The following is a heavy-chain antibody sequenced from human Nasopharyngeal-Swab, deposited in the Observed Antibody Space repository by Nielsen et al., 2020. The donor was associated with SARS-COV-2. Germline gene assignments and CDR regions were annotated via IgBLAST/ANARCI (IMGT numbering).Heavy chain of an antibody. CDR3: ARVRYYYDSSGYYHPRSESGFTDAFDI. CDR1: GYTFTSYA. D-gene: IGHD3-22*01. Sequence: ASVKVSCKASGYTFTSYAMHWVRQAPGQRLEWMGWINAGNGNTKCSQKFQGRVTITRDTSASTAYMELSSLRSEDTAVYYCARVRYYYDSSGYYHPRSESGFTDAFDIWGQGTMVTVSS. J-gene: IGHJ3*02. CDR2: INAGNGNT. V-gene: IGHV1-3*01.